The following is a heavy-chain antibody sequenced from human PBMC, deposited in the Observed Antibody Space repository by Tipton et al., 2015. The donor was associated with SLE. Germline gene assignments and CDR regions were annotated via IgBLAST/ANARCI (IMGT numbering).Heavy chain of an antibody. CDR2: ISAYNGNT. V-gene: IGHV1-18*01. CDR3: ARESAVAGTDYYYGMDV. D-gene: IGHD6-19*01. J-gene: IGHJ6*02. CDR1: GYTFTSYG. Sequence: QSGAEVKKPGASVKVSCKASGYTFTSYGISWVRQAPGQGLEWMGWISAYNGNTNYAQKLQGRVTMTTDTSTSTAYMELRSLRSDDTAVYYCARESAVAGTDYYYGMDVWGQGTTVTVSS.